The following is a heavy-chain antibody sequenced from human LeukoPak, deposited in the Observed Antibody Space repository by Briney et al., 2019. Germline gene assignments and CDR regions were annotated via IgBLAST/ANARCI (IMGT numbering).Heavy chain of an antibody. J-gene: IGHJ4*02. D-gene: IGHD6-19*01. CDR3: AKRSAESSGYFDY. CDR2: VSSSGRTR. V-gene: IGHV3-48*03. Sequence: GGSLRLSCAASGFMFSSYEMNWVRQAPGKGLEWVSYVSSSGRTRYYADSVKGRFTISRDNAKNSLYLQMNSLRAEDTAVYYCAKRSAESSGYFDYWGQGTLVTVSS. CDR1: GFMFSSYE.